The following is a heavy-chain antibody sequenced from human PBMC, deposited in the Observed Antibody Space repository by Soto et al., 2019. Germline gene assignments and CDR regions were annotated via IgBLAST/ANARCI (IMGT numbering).Heavy chain of an antibody. CDR2: IIPIFGTA. V-gene: IGHV1-69*01. Sequence: QVQLVQSGAEVKKPGSSVMVSCKAPGGTFSSYAISWVRQAPGQGLEWMGGIIPIFGTAKYAQKFQGRVTINADESTSTGYMELSSLRSEDTAVYYCARSQGGSSSLDIYYYYYYGMDVWGQGTTVTVSS. J-gene: IGHJ6*02. CDR1: GGTFSSYA. CDR3: ARSQGGSSSLDIYYYYYYGMDV. D-gene: IGHD2-15*01.